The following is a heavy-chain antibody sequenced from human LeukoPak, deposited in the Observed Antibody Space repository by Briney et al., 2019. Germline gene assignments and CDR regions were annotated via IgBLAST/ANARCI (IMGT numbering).Heavy chain of an antibody. CDR1: SGFIKFSSSD. J-gene: IGHJ4*02. V-gene: IGHV4-39*02. D-gene: IGHD1-26*01. CDR3: AGERGPYYHYFDY. CDR2: IYYTGST. Sequence: SQTLSLTCTVSSGFIKFSSSDWSWVREPPGKGPEWIGSIYYTGSTYYNSSLKSRVTISVDMSKNQFSLNLTSVTASDTAVYYCAGERGPYYHYFDYWGQGTLVTVSS.